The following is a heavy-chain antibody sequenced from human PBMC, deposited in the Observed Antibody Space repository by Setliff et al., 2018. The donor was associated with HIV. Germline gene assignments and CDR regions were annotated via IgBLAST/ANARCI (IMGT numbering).Heavy chain of an antibody. CDR3: ARDGGSSGWYFVLGYSDY. V-gene: IGHV4-34*01. J-gene: IGHJ4*02. CDR1: GGSFSDYY. Sequence: SETLSLTCAVYGGSFSDYYWTWIRQSPGKGLEWIGEINHRGSTYYNPSLKSRVTISIDTSKNQFSLKLNSVTAADTAMYYCARDGGSSGWYFVLGYSDYWGPGTLVTVSS. D-gene: IGHD6-19*01. CDR2: INHRGST.